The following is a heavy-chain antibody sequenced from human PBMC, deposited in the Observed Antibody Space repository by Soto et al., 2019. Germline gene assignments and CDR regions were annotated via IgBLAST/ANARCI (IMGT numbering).Heavy chain of an antibody. Sequence: ASVKVSCKASGYTFTGYYMHWVRQAPGQGLEWMGWINPNSGGTNYAQKFQGRVTMTRDTSISTAYMELSRLRSDDTAVYYCARDLIAARNDAFDIWGQGTMVTVSS. CDR2: INPNSGGT. D-gene: IGHD6-6*01. J-gene: IGHJ3*02. V-gene: IGHV1-2*02. CDR3: ARDLIAARNDAFDI. CDR1: GYTFTGYY.